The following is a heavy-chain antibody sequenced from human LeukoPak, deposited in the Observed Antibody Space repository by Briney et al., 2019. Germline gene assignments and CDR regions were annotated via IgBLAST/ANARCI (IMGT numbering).Heavy chain of an antibody. CDR1: GGSFSGCY. J-gene: IGHJ6*03. Sequence: SETLSLTCAVYGGSFSGCYWSWIRQPPGKGLEWIGEINHSGSTNYNPSLKSRVTISVDTSKNQFSLKLSSVTAADTAVYYCARGSGMSYADYDFWSGYLDYYYMDVWGKGTTVTVSS. CDR3: ARGSGMSYADYDFWSGYLDYYYMDV. D-gene: IGHD3-3*01. V-gene: IGHV4-34*01. CDR2: INHSGST.